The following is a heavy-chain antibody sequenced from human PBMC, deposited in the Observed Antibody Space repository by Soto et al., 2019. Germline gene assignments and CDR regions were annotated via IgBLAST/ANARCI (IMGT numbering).Heavy chain of an antibody. CDR1: GYTFTSYG. D-gene: IGHD6-13*01. CDR3: VRRHVSATGIDWFDP. V-gene: IGHV1-3*01. Sequence: ASVKVSYKASGYTFTSYGIHWVRQAPGQRLEWMGWINAANGDTKYSPKFQGRVTITRDTSASTAYMELSSLRSEDTAVYYCVRRHVSATGIDWFDPWGQGTLVTVSS. J-gene: IGHJ5*02. CDR2: INAANGDT.